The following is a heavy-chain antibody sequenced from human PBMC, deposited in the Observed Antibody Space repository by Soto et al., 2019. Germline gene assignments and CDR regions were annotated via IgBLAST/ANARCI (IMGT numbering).Heavy chain of an antibody. J-gene: IGHJ4*02. CDR3: ARSFDSSGYYYVPLAY. CDR1: GYSFTSYW. D-gene: IGHD3-22*01. CDR2: TYPGDSDT. Sequence: GESLKISCKGSGYSFTSYWIGWVRQMPGKGLEWMGITYPGDSDTRYSPSFQGQVTISADKSISTAYLQWSSLKASDTAMYYCARSFDSSGYYYVPLAYWGQGTLVTSPQ. V-gene: IGHV5-51*01.